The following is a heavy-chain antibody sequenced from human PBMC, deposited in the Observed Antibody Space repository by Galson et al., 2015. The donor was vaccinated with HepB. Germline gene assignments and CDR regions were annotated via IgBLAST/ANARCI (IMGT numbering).Heavy chain of an antibody. J-gene: IGHJ3*02. V-gene: IGHV5-51*01. D-gene: IGHD6-19*01. CDR2: IYPGDSDT. Sequence: IGWVRQMPGKGLAWMGIIYPGDSDTRYSPSFQGQVTISADKSISTAYLQWSSLKASDTAMYYCARQGSGWYTDAFDIWGQGTMVTVSS. CDR3: ARQGSGWYTDAFDI.